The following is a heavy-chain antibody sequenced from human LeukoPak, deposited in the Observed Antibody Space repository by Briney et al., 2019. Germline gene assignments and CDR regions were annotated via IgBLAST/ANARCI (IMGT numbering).Heavy chain of an antibody. V-gene: IGHV1-18*01. CDR2: ISAYNGNT. Sequence: ASVKVSCKASGYTFTSYGITWVRQAPGQGLEWMGWISAYNGNTNYAQKLQGRVTMTTDTSTSTAYMELRSLRSDDTAVYYCARASIMITFGGVIVGLYYFDYWGQGTLVTVSS. J-gene: IGHJ4*02. CDR1: GYTFTSYG. CDR3: ARASIMITFGGVIVGLYYFDY. D-gene: IGHD3-16*02.